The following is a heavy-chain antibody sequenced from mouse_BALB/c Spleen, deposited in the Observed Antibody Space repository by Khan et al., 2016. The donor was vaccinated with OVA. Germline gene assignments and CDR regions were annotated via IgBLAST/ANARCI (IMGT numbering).Heavy chain of an antibody. J-gene: IGHJ3*01. CDR3: ARNYDYDEGLSY. Sequence: QVQLKQSGPGLVQPSQSLSITCTVSGFSLTSDGVHWVRQSPGKGLEWLGVIWSGGSTDYNAAFISRLSISKDNSKSQVFFQLNNLQANDTAIYYGARNYDYDEGLSYWGQGTLVTVSA. V-gene: IGHV2-2*02. CDR2: IWSGGST. CDR1: GFSLTSDG. D-gene: IGHD2-4*01.